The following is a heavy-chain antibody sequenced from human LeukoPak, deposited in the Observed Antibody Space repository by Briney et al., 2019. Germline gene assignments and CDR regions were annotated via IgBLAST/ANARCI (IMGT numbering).Heavy chain of an antibody. CDR3: ARVGEYHLEVDY. CDR2: IYHSGST. D-gene: IGHD3-16*01. Sequence: SETLSLTCAVSGGSISSGGYPWSWIRQPPGRGLEWIGYIYHSGSTYYNPSLKSRVTISVDTSKNQFSLKLSSVTAADTAVYYCARVGEYHLEVDYWGQGTLVTVSS. CDR1: GGSISSGGYP. V-gene: IGHV4-30-2*05. J-gene: IGHJ4*02.